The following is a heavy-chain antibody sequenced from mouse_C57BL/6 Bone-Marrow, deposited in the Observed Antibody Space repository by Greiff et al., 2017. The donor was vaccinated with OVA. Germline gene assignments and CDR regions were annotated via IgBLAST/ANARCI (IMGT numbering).Heavy chain of an antibody. CDR3: ARYGYSNYYFDY. V-gene: IGHV1-55*01. CDR1: GYTFTSYW. D-gene: IGHD2-5*01. Sequence: QVQLQQPGAELVKPGASVKMSCKASGYTFTSYWITWVKQRPGQGLEWIGDIYPGSGSTNYNEKFKSKATLTVDTSSSTAYMQLSSLTSEDSAVYHCARYGYSNYYFDYWGQGTTLTVSS. CDR2: IYPGSGST. J-gene: IGHJ2*01.